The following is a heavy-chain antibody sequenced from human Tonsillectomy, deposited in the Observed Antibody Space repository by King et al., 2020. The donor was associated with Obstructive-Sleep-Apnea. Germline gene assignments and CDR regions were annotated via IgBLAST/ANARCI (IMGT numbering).Heavy chain of an antibody. D-gene: IGHD6-13*01. CDR2: ISGSGDNT. V-gene: IGHV3-23*04. J-gene: IGHJ4*02. CDR1: GFTFSSLA. Sequence: VQLVESGGGLVQPGGSLRLSCAASGFTFSSLAMSWVRQAPGKGLEWVSVISGSGDNTYYADSVKGRFTIFRANSKNTLYLQMTSLRAGDTAVYYCAKAPAQQLVPNYFDYWGQGTLVTVSS. CDR3: AKAPAQQLVPNYFDY.